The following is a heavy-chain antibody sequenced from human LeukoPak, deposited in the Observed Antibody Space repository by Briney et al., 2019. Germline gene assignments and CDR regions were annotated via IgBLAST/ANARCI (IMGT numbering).Heavy chain of an antibody. Sequence: PSETLSLTCTVSGGSISSYYWSWIRQPPGKGLEWIGYIYYSGSTNYNPSLKSRVTISVDTSKNQFSLKLSSVTAADTAVYYCARDGGRGAVDYWGQGTLVTVSS. V-gene: IGHV4-59*01. J-gene: IGHJ4*02. CDR3: ARDGGRGAVDY. D-gene: IGHD2-15*01. CDR1: GGSISSYY. CDR2: IYYSGST.